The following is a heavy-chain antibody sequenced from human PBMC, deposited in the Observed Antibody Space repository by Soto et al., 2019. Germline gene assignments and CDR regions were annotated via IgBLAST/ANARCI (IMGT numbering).Heavy chain of an antibody. J-gene: IGHJ4*02. CDR3: AIDSTMISLDDFEY. CDR1: GVTFSSYA. V-gene: IGHV1-69*06. D-gene: IGHD3-22*01. CDR2: IIPIFGTA. Sequence: GASVKVSCKASGVTFSSYAISWVRQAPLQVLEWMVGIIPIFGTANYAQKFQGRVTITADKSTSTAYMELSSLRSEDTAVYYCAIDSTMISLDDFEYWGQGTLVTVSS.